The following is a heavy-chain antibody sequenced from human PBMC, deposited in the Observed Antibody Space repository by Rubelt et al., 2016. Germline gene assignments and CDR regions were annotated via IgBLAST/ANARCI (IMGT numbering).Heavy chain of an antibody. CDR2: INHSGNT. D-gene: IGHD3-16*01. J-gene: IGHJ4*02. CDR3: ARGSRPHSSFGHLDS. Sequence: QVQLQQWGAGLLKPSETLSLTCAVYGGTFSGYYWNWIRQPPGKGLEWIGEINHSGNTNCNSSLKSRVTLSVDTSKNQFSPMLTSVTAADSAVYYCARGSRPHSSFGHLDSWGPGTLVIVS. V-gene: IGHV4-34*01. CDR1: GGTFSGYY.